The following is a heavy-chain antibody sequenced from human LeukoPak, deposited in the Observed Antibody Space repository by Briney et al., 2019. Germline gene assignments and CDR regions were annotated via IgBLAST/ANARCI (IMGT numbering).Heavy chain of an antibody. Sequence: GASVKVSCKASGYTFTSYYIHWVRQAPGQGLEWMGGINPNSGGTNYAQKFQGRGTMTRDTSINTGYLDLSSLRSDDPGVYDCSNGAEPHNPYSSSVEYYYYYMDVWGKGTAVTVSS. V-gene: IGHV1-2*02. CDR3: SNGAEPHNPYSSSVEYYYYYMDV. D-gene: IGHD6-6*01. CDR1: GYTFTSYY. CDR2: INPNSGGT. J-gene: IGHJ6*03.